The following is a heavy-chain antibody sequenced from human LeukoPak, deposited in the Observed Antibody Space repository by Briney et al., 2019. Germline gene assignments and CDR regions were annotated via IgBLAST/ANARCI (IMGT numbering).Heavy chain of an antibody. CDR3: ARGRDGYNPRGAFDI. CDR1: GYTFTGYY. CDR2: INPNSGGT. D-gene: IGHD5-24*01. J-gene: IGHJ3*02. Sequence: ASVKVFCKASGYTFTGYYMHWVRQAPGQGLEWMGWINPNSGGTNYAQKFQGWVTMTRDTSISTAYMELSRLRSDDTAVYYCARGRDGYNPRGAFDIWGQGTMVTVSS. V-gene: IGHV1-2*04.